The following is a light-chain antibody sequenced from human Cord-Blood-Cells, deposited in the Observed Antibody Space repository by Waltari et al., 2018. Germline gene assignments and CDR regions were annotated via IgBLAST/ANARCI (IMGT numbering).Light chain of an antibody. CDR3: QSYDSILSGSV. J-gene: IGLJ3*02. V-gene: IGLV1-40*01. CDR1: SSNIGAGYD. Sequence: QSVLTQPPSVSGAPGQRVTISCTGSSSNIGAGYDVHWYQQLPGTAPKLLIYGNSNRPSGVPDRFSGSKSGTSASLAIPGLQAEDEADYYCQSYDSILSGSVFGGGTKLTVL. CDR2: GNS.